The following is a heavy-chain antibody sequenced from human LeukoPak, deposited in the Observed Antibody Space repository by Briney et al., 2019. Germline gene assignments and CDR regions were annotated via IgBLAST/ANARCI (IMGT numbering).Heavy chain of an antibody. CDR2: IYYSGST. J-gene: IGHJ4*02. CDR3: AREGGCTTGSCYYFDS. Sequence: SETLSLTCTVSGGSISSSYWSWIRQPPGKGLEWIGYIYYSGSTNYNPSLKSRVTISVDTSKNQFSLKLSSVTAADTAVYFCAREGGCTTGSCYYFDSWGLGTLVTVSS. D-gene: IGHD2-8*01. CDR1: GGSISSSY. V-gene: IGHV4-59*12.